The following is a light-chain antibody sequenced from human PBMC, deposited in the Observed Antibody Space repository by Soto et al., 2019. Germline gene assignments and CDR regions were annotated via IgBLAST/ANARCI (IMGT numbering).Light chain of an antibody. Sequence: DVQLIQSPSTLSASVGESVTITCRVSQSISDWVAWYQRKPGKAPKLLIYDATSSESGVPSRFSGSGSGTEFTLTISSLQPDDFATYYCQQYESFSQTFGQGTKV. CDR3: QQYESFSQT. V-gene: IGKV1-5*01. CDR2: DAT. CDR1: QSISDW. J-gene: IGKJ2*01.